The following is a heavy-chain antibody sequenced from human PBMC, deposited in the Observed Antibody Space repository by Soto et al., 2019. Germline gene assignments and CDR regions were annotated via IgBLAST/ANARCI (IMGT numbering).Heavy chain of an antibody. CDR2: IIPILGTT. Sequence: QAQLVQSGAEVKKPGSSVKVSCKASGDNFNSYVISWILHAPGQGHEWRGAIIPILGTTNYAQNFQGKVSITADASTRKADMEVNSLRSEDTAVYYCARSIVPTYNYFYGMDVWGQGTAVSVSS. V-gene: IGHV1-69*01. CDR3: ARSIVPTYNYFYGMDV. CDR1: GDNFNSYV. J-gene: IGHJ6*02. D-gene: IGHD5-12*01.